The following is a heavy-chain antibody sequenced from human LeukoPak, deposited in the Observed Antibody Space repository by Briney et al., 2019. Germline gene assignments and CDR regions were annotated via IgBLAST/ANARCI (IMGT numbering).Heavy chain of an antibody. CDR3: ARADGYNSNYWYFDL. Sequence: PGGSLRLSCAASGLTVSSTYMTWVRQAPGKGLEWVSVIYRGGSTYYAASVKRRFTISRDDSKNTLYLQVNSLRAEDTAVYYCARADGYNSNYWYFDLWGRGTLVTVSS. CDR1: GLTVSSTY. V-gene: IGHV3-53*01. J-gene: IGHJ2*01. CDR2: IYRGGST. D-gene: IGHD1-1*01.